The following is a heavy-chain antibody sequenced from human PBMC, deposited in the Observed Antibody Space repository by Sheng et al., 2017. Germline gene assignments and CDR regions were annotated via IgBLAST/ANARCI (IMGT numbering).Heavy chain of an antibody. Sequence: QVQLQQWGAGLLKPSETLSLTCAVYGGSFSGYYWSWIRQPPGKGLEWIGEINHSGSTNYNPSLKSRVTISVDTSKNQFSLKLSSVTAADTAVYYCARHRWRSWYYFDYWGQERWSPSPQ. D-gene: IGHD6-13*01. CDR2: INHSGST. V-gene: IGHV4-34*01. CDR1: GGSFSGYY. J-gene: IGHJ4*01. CDR3: ARHRWRSWYYFDY.